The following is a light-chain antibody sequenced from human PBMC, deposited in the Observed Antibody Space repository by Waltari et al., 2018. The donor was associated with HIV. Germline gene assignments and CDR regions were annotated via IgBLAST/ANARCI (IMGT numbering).Light chain of an antibody. CDR1: SSDVGGYNL. Sequence: QSALTQPASVSGSPGQSITISCTGTSSDVGGYNLVSWYQQHPGKAPKRMIYVVSKRPSGVSNRFSCSKSGNTASLTISGLQAEDEADYYCCAYAGSTTYVIFGGGTKLTVL. J-gene: IGLJ2*01. V-gene: IGLV2-23*02. CDR3: CAYAGSTTYVI. CDR2: VVS.